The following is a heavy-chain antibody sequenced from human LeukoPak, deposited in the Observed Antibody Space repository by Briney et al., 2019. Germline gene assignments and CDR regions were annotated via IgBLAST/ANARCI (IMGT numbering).Heavy chain of an antibody. CDR1: GFTFSAYS. V-gene: IGHV3-23*01. CDR3: ARDFKCEL. J-gene: IGHJ4*02. Sequence: GGSLRLSCAASGFTFSAYSMIWVRQAPGKGLEWVSAISGSGGSTYYADSVKGRFTISRDNSKNTLYLQMNSLRAEDTAVYYCARDFKCELWGQGTLVTVSS. CDR2: ISGSGGST. D-gene: IGHD4/OR15-4a*01.